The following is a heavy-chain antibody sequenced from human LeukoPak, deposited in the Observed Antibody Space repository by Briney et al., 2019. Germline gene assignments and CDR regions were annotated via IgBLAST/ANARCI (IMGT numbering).Heavy chain of an antibody. Sequence: GGSLRLSCAASDFSFITYAMSWVRQAPGKGLEWVSTISGGGDATYYADSVKGRFTIPRDNSKNTLYLQMNSLRAEDTAVYYCAKDGLLWFGELLYPGYWGQGTLVTVSS. CDR1: DFSFITYA. V-gene: IGHV3-23*01. CDR2: ISGGGDAT. CDR3: AKDGLLWFGELLYPGY. J-gene: IGHJ4*02. D-gene: IGHD3-10*01.